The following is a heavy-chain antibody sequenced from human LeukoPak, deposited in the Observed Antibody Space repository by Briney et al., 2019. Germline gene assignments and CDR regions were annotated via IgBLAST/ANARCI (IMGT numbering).Heavy chain of an antibody. CDR3: ARDPTDDSSGYYWAVDY. V-gene: IGHV3-48*02. CDR1: GFTFSSCA. Sequence: GGSLRLSCAASGFTFSSCAMNWVRQAPGKGLEWLSYISSSSSTIYYADSVKGRFTISRDNAKNSLFLQMNSLRDEDTAVYYCARDPTDDSSGYYWAVDYWGQGTLVTVSS. J-gene: IGHJ4*02. D-gene: IGHD3-22*01. CDR2: ISSSSSTI.